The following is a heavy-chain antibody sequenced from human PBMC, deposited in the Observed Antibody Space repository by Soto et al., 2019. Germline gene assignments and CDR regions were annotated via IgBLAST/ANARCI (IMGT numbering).Heavy chain of an antibody. CDR2: INSDGSST. Sequence: EVQLVESGGGLVQPGGSLRLSCAASGFTFSSYWMHWVRQAPGKGLVWVSRINSDGSSTSYADSVKGRFTISRDNAKNTLHLQINSLRAEDTAVYYCARPDLYSSLGVGYWGQGTLVTVSS. CDR1: GFTFSSYW. CDR3: ARPDLYSSLGVGY. D-gene: IGHD5-18*01. V-gene: IGHV3-74*01. J-gene: IGHJ4*02.